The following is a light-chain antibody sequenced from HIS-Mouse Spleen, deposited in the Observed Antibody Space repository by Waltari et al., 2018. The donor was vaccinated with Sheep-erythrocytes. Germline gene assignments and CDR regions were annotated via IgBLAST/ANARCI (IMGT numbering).Light chain of an antibody. J-gene: IGLJ2*01. CDR2: DDR. CDR1: NIGSKS. Sequence: SYVLTQPPSVSVAPGQTASITCGGNNIGSKSVHWYQQKPGQAPVLVVYDDRDRPSGIPERFSGSNSGNTATLTISRVEAGDEADYYCQVWDSSSDHPGVFGGGTKLTVL. CDR3: QVWDSSSDHPGV. V-gene: IGLV3-21*02.